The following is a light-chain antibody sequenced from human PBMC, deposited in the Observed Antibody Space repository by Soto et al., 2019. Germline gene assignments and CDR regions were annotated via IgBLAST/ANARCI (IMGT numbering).Light chain of an antibody. J-gene: IGKJ3*01. CDR3: QQYDNLSIT. CDR2: DAS. Sequence: DIQMTQSPSPLSASVGDRVTITCQASQDISNKLNWYQQKPGKAPKLLIQDASNLEPGVPSRFSGSGSGTDFTFTIISLLPEDFATYYCQQYDNLSITFGPGTKVDIK. V-gene: IGKV1-33*01. CDR1: QDISNK.